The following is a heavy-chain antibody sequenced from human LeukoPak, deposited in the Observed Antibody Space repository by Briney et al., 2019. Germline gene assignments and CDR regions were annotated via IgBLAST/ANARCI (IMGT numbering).Heavy chain of an antibody. CDR3: ARHDRIIASPLI. CDR1: GGSISISSYN. D-gene: IGHD6-13*01. J-gene: IGHJ4*02. V-gene: IGHV4-39*01. CDR2: IYYSGST. Sequence: SETLSLTCIVSGGSISISSYNCGWIRQPPGKGLEWIGSIYYSGSTYYNPSLKSRLTISVDTSKNQFSLKLSSVTAADTAVYYCARHDRIIASPLIWGQGTLVTVSS.